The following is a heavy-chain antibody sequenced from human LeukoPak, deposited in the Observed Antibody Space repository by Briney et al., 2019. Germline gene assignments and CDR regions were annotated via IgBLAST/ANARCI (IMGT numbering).Heavy chain of an antibody. Sequence: SETLSLTCTVSGGSISSYYWSWIRQPAGKGLEWIGRIYASGSTNYNPSLKSRVTISVDTSKNQFSLKLSSVTAADTAVYYCAREWRSNLHRAFDIWGQGTMVTVSS. V-gene: IGHV4-4*07. J-gene: IGHJ3*02. CDR3: AREWRSNLHRAFDI. D-gene: IGHD2-15*01. CDR1: GGSISSYY. CDR2: IYASGST.